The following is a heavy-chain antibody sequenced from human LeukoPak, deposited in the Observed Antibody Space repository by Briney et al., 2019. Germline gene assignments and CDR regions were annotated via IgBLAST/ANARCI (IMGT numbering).Heavy chain of an antibody. Sequence: PGGSLRLSCAASGFTFSTYSMNWVRQAPGKGLEWVSYISSGSNTIYYADSVKGRFTISRDNAKNSLYLQMNSLRADDTAVYYCARDGVGSGSYGGFDYWGQGTLVTVSS. CDR2: ISSGSNTI. D-gene: IGHD3-10*01. CDR3: ARDGVGSGSYGGFDY. V-gene: IGHV3-48*04. J-gene: IGHJ4*02. CDR1: GFTFSTYS.